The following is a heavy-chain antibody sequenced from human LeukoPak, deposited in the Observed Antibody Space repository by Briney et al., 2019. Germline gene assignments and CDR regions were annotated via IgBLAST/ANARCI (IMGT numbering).Heavy chain of an antibody. J-gene: IGHJ4*02. D-gene: IGHD1-26*01. CDR1: GFTFSSYA. CDR2: ISSNGGST. V-gene: IGHV3-64*01. Sequence: GGSLRLSCAASGFTFSSYAMHWVRQAPGKGLEYVSAISSNGGSTYYANSVKGRFTISRDNSKNTLYLQMGSLRAEDMAVYYCARGGATEYYFDYWGQGTLVTVPS. CDR3: ARGGATEYYFDY.